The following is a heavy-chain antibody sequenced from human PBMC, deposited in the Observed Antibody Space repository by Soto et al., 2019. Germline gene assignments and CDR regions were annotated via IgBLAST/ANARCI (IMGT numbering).Heavy chain of an antibody. CDR2: VIPMYDSV. D-gene: IGHD1-26*01. CDR1: GGSFNTYT. CDR3: ASWRSYSGSYCFDY. Sequence: QVPLVQSGAEVKKPGSSVKVSCEASGGSFNTYTINWVRQAPGRGLEWMGQVIPMYDSVNYAESFQGRVTITADKSTRIAYMELSSLRSEDTALYFCASWRSYSGSYCFDYWGQGTLVIVSS. J-gene: IGHJ4*02. V-gene: IGHV1-69*06.